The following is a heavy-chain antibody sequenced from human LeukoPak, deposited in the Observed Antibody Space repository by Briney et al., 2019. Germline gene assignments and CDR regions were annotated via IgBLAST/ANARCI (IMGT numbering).Heavy chain of an antibody. CDR3: ARGRSNYYGMDV. Sequence: SEILSLTCSVSDGSINSYYWNWIRRPPGKGLEWIGYIYYNGNTNYSPSVKSRVTMSVDTSKNLFSLKVSSVTAADTAVYYCARGRSNYYGMDVWGQGTTVTVSS. CDR1: DGSINSYY. CDR2: IYYNGNT. J-gene: IGHJ6*02. D-gene: IGHD1-26*01. V-gene: IGHV4-59*01.